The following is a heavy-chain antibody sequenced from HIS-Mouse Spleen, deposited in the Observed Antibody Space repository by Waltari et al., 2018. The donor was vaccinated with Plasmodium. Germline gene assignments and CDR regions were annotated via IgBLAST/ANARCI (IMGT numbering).Heavy chain of an antibody. CDR1: GFPFSRYW. CDR2: IKQDGSEK. J-gene: IGHJ2*01. V-gene: IGHV3-7*01. CDR3: ASSWYWYFDL. D-gene: IGHD6-13*01. Sequence: EVQLVESGGGLVQPGGSLRLSCAASGFPFSRYWMSWVRQAPGKGREWVANIKQDGSEKYYVDSVKGRFTISRDNAKNSLYLQMNGLRAEDTAVYYCASSWYWYFDLWGRGTLVTVSS.